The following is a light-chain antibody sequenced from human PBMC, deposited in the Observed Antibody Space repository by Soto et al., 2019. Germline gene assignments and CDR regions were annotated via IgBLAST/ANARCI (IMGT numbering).Light chain of an antibody. J-gene: IGLJ1*01. CDR3: QSYDSSLSGYV. CDR2: KNN. CDR1: SSNIGAGYE. Sequence: SVLTQPPSVSEAPGQRVTISCTGSSSNIGAGYEAHWYQQVPGTAPKLLIYKNNNRPSGVPDRFSGSKSGTSASLAITGLQAEDAAEYYCQSYDSSLSGYVFGTGTKLTVL. V-gene: IGLV1-40*01.